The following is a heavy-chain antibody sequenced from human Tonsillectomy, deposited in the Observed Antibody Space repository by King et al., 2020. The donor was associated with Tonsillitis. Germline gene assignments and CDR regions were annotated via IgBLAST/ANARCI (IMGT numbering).Heavy chain of an antibody. J-gene: IGHJ4*02. CDR1: GDSISSTSYY. Sequence: LQLQESGPGLVKPSETLSLTCTVSGDSISSTSYYWGWIRQPPGKGLEWIGTIYYSGSTYYNPSLKSRVTISVDTSKNQFSLKLSSVTAADTAVYYCARRLYYVDSSGYSAYFDYWGQGNLVTVSS. D-gene: IGHD3-22*01. CDR3: ARRLYYVDSSGYSAYFDY. CDR2: IYYSGST. V-gene: IGHV4-39*01.